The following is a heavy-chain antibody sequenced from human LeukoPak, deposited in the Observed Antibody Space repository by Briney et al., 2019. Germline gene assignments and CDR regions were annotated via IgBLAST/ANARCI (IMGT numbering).Heavy chain of an antibody. CDR1: GYTFTSYY. J-gene: IGHJ4*02. Sequence: ASVKVSCKASGYTFTSYYMHWVRQAPGQGLEWMGIINPSGGSTSYAQKFQGRVTMTRDTSTSTVYMELSSLRSEDTAVYYCARVHRGVAVAGTDYFDYWGQGTLVTVSS. CDR2: INPSGGST. D-gene: IGHD6-19*01. V-gene: IGHV1-46*01. CDR3: ARVHRGVAVAGTDYFDY.